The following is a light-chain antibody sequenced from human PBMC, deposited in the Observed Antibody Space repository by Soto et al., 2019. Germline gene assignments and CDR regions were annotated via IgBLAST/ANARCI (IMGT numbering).Light chain of an antibody. V-gene: IGLV2-14*01. CDR1: SSDIGTYNY. Sequence: QSALTQPASVSGSPGQSITFSCTGSSSDIGTYNYVSWYQQLPGKAPKLLIYEVSNRPSGVSDRFSGSKSGITASLTISGLQSEDEGDYYCTSYTTSSTLVFGGGTKLTVL. CDR3: TSYTTSSTLV. J-gene: IGLJ3*02. CDR2: EVS.